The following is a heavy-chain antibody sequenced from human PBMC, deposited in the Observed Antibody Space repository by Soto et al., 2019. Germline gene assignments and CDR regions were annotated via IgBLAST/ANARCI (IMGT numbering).Heavy chain of an antibody. CDR3: ARDRVLPHYYYMDV. J-gene: IGHJ6*03. V-gene: IGHV3-33*01. CDR1: GFTFSSYG. CDR2: IWYDGSNK. D-gene: IGHD1-26*01. Sequence: GGSLRLSCAASGFTFSSYGMHWVHQAPGKGLEWVAVIWYDGSNKYYADSVKGRFTISRDNSKNTLYLQMNSLRAEDTAVYYCARDRVLPHYYYMDVWGKGTTVTVSS.